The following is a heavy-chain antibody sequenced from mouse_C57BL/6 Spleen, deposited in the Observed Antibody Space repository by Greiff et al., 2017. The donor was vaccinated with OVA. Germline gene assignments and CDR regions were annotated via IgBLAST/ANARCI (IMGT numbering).Heavy chain of an antibody. Sequence: VQLQQSGAELVKPGASVKLSCKASGYTFTSYWMQWVKQRPGQGLEWIGEIDPSESYTNYNQKFKGKATLTVDTSSSTAYMQLSSLTSADSAVYYCARSGNYFDYWGQGTTLTVSS. CDR1: GYTFTSYW. D-gene: IGHD3-1*01. CDR2: IDPSESYT. V-gene: IGHV1-50*01. CDR3: ARSGNYFDY. J-gene: IGHJ2*01.